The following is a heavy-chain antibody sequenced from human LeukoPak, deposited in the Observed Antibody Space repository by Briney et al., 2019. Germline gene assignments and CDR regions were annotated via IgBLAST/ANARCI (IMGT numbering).Heavy chain of an antibody. V-gene: IGHV4-39*01. D-gene: IGHD3-10*01. CDR2: IYYSGST. CDR1: GGSISSSSYY. Sequence: SETLSLTCTVSGGSISSSSYYWGWIRQPPGKGLEWIGSIYYSGSTYYNPSLKSRVTISVDTSKNQFSLKLSSVTAADTAVYYCARHAFRWFGESYYFDYWGQGTLVTVSS. J-gene: IGHJ4*02. CDR3: ARHAFRWFGESYYFDY.